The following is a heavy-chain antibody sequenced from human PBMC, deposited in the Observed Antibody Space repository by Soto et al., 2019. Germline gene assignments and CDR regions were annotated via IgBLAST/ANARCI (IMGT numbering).Heavy chain of an antibody. CDR2: IYSGITT. CDR1: GFTVSNNY. J-gene: IGHJ4*02. CDR3: ARIRGADWGLHYNYFDN. V-gene: IGHV3-53*01. Sequence: GGSLRLSCAASGFTVSNNYMSWVRQAPGKGLEWVSLIYSGITTYYADSVKGRFTVSRDNSKNTLYLHMNSLYADDSAVYYCARIRGADWGLHYNYFDNWGQGTLVTVSS. D-gene: IGHD1-26*01.